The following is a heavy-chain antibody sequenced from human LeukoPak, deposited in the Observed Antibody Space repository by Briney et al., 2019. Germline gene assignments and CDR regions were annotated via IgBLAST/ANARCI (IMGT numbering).Heavy chain of an antibody. V-gene: IGHV4-59*01. D-gene: IGHD6-13*01. J-gene: IGHJ5*02. Sequence: PSETLSLTCTVSGGSISSYYWSWIRQPPGRGLEWIGYIYYSGSTNYNPSLKSRVTISVDTSKNQFSLKLSSVTAADTAVYYCARDRRRSSSWMRFDPWGQGTLVTVSS. CDR3: ARDRRRSSSWMRFDP. CDR2: IYYSGST. CDR1: GGSISSYY.